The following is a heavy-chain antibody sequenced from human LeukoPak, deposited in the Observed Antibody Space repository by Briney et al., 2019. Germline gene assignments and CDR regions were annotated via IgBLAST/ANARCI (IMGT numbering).Heavy chain of an antibody. J-gene: IGHJ4*02. CDR3: ARGYGDYEGFDD. V-gene: IGHV1-2*02. CDR2: INPNSGGT. Sequence: ASVKVSCKASGYTFTGYYMHWVRQAPGQGLEWVGWINPNSGGTNYAQKFQGRVTMTRDTSISTAYMELSRLRSDDTAVYYCARGYGDYEGFDDWGQGTLVTVSS. CDR1: GYTFTGYY. D-gene: IGHD4-17*01.